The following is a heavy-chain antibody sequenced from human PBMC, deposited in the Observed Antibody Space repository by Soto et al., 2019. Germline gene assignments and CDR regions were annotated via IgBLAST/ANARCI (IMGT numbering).Heavy chain of an antibody. D-gene: IGHD1-20*01. J-gene: IGHJ4*02. CDR2: IHPSSGGI. Sequence: QVQLEQSGAEGKKPWGSVKGSCQASGYLFTRYYMHLVREGPGPGPEWTGIIHPSSGGISYAQKFQGRVTMTRDTSASTVYMELSSLRSEDTAVYYCARAIKVNWNPDHWGQGTLVTVSS. V-gene: IGHV1-46*01. CDR3: ARAIKVNWNPDH. CDR1: GYLFTRYY.